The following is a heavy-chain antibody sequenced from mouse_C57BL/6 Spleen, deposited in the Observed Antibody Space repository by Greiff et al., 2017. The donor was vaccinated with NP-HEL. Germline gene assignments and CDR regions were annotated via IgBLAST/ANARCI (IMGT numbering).Heavy chain of an antibody. CDR2: FHPYNDDT. CDR3: ARGPYYGYYWYFDV. V-gene: IGHV1-47*01. CDR1: GYTFTTYP. Sequence: VKLQESGAELVKPGASVKMSCKASGYTFTTYPIEWMKQNHGKSLEWIGNFHPYNDDTKYNEKFKGKATLTVEKSSSTVYLELSRLTSDDSAVYYCARGPYYGYYWYFDVWGTGTTVTVSS. D-gene: IGHD2-9*01. J-gene: IGHJ1*03.